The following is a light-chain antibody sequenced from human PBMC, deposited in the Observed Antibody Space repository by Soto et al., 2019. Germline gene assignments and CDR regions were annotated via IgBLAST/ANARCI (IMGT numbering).Light chain of an antibody. J-gene: IGKJ5*01. CDR3: QQYKEWPPFT. Sequence: EMVLTQCQGTLSVSPGDRAGLSCRAIQSVSSSYLAWYQQKPGQAPRLLSYGASSRATGIPDRFSGSGSGTDFTLTISRLEPEDFAVYYCQQYKEWPPFTFGQGTRLEIK. V-gene: IGKV3-20*01. CDR2: GAS. CDR1: QSVSSSY.